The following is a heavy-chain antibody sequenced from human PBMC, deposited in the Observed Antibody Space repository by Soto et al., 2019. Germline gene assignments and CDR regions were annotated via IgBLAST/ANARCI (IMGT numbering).Heavy chain of an antibody. J-gene: IGHJ4*02. Sequence: EVQLLESGGGLVQPGGSLRLSCAASGFTFSSYAMSWVRQAPGKGLEWVSAISGNNEITNYADSVKGRITISRDNSKNTLFLEMNRLRAADTAVYFCAKCGDYFGSATYSDFDSWGQGSLVTVSS. CDR3: AKCGDYFGSATYSDFDS. V-gene: IGHV3-23*01. D-gene: IGHD3-10*01. CDR1: GFTFSSYA. CDR2: ISGNNEIT.